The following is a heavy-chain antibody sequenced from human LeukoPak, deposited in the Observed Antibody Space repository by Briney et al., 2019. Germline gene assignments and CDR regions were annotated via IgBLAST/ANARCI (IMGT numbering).Heavy chain of an antibody. Sequence: SVKVSCKASGGTFSSYAISWVRQAPGQGLEWMGRIIPTFGTANYAQKFQGRVTITTDESTSTAYMELSSLRSEDTAVYYCARDLGIVVVITKGHAFDIWGQGTMVTVSS. CDR1: GGTFSSYA. V-gene: IGHV1-69*05. CDR3: ARDLGIVVVITKGHAFDI. D-gene: IGHD3-22*01. CDR2: IIPTFGTA. J-gene: IGHJ3*02.